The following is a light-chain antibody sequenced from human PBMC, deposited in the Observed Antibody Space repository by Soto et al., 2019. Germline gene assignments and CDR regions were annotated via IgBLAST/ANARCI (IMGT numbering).Light chain of an antibody. CDR3: SSYTTSSTLV. CDR2: DVS. V-gene: IGLV2-14*01. Sequence: QSALTQSASVSGSPGQSITISCTGTSSDVGGYNYVSWYQQYPGKAPNLMIYDVSNRPSGVSNRFSGSKSGNTASLTISGLQAEDEADYYCSSYTTSSTLVFGTGTKLTVL. CDR1: SSDVGGYNY. J-gene: IGLJ1*01.